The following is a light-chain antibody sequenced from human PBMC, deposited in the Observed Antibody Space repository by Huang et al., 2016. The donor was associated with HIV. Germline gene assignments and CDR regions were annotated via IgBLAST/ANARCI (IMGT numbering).Light chain of an antibody. CDR1: QDISNY. CDR2: DAS. J-gene: IGKJ3*01. Sequence: DIQMTQSPSSLSASVGDRVTITCQASQDISNYLNWYQQKPGKAPKLLIDDASNLETGVPSRFSGSGSGTEFTFTISSLQPEDIATYYCQQYDNLPLFTFGPGTKVDIK. CDR3: QQYDNLPLFT. V-gene: IGKV1-33*01.